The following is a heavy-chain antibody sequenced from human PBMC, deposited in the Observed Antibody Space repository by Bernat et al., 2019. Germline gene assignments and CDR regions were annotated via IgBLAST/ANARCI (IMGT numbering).Heavy chain of an antibody. V-gene: IGHV1-69*01. Sequence: QVQLVQSGAEVKKPGSSVKVSCKASGGTFSSDAISWVRQAPGQGLEWMGGIIPIFGTANYAQKFQGRVTITADESTSTAYMELSSLRSEDTAVYYCARRYCSGGSCVLDYWGQGTLVTVSS. D-gene: IGHD2-15*01. J-gene: IGHJ4*02. CDR3: ARRYCSGGSCVLDY. CDR1: GGTFSSDA. CDR2: IIPIFGTA.